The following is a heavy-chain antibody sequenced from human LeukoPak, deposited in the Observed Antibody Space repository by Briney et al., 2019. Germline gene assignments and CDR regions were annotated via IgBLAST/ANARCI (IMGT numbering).Heavy chain of an antibody. CDR3: ARGDSSGWYSAPYYYYSMDV. D-gene: IGHD6-19*01. V-gene: IGHV3-74*01. Sequence: PGGSLRLSCAASGFTFSSYWMHWVRRAPGKGLVWVSLINSDGSSTSYADSVKGRFTISRDNAKNSLYLQMNSLRAEDTAVYYCARGDSSGWYSAPYYYYSMDVWGQGTTVTVSS. J-gene: IGHJ6*02. CDR1: GFTFSSYW. CDR2: INSDGSST.